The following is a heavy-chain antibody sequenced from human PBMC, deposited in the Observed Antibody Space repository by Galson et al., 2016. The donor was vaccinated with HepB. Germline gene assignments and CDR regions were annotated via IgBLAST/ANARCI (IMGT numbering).Heavy chain of an antibody. CDR2: VDWDDDK. CDR3: ARTSYGDYVPLHFDS. J-gene: IGHJ4*02. Sequence: PALVKPTQTLTLTCTFSGFSLTTRGMCVSWIRQPPGKALEWLALVDWDDDKYYRTSLKTRLTISRDTSKNQVVFTMTNMDPVDTATYYCARTSYGDYVPLHFDSWGQGTPVTVSS. V-gene: IGHV2-70*01. CDR1: GFSLTTRGMC. D-gene: IGHD4-17*01.